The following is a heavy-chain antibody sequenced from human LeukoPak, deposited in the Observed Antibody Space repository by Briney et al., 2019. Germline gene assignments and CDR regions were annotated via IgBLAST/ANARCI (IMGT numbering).Heavy chain of an antibody. CDR2: ISAYNGNT. CDR3: ARDRRSLGPQLLSGGMDV. V-gene: IGHV1-18*01. D-gene: IGHD2-2*01. CDR1: GYTFTSYG. Sequence: ASVKVSSKASGYTFTSYGISWVRQASGQGLEWMGWISAYNGNTNYAQKLQGRVTMTTDTSTSTAYMELRSLRSDDTAVYYCARDRRSLGPQLLSGGMDVWGQGTTVTVSS. J-gene: IGHJ6*02.